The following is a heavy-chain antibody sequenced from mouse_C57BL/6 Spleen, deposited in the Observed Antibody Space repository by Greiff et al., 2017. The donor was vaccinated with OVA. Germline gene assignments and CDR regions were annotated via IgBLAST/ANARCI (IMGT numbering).Heavy chain of an antibody. Sequence: QVQLQQSGAELVRPGSSVKLSCKASGYTFTSYWMDWVKQRPGQGLEWIGNIYPSDSETHYNQKFKDKATLTVDKSSSTAYMQLSSLTSEDSAVYYCARGDLLLRGYFDYWGQGTTLTVSS. V-gene: IGHV1-61*01. CDR1: GYTFTSYW. CDR3: ARGDLLLRGYFDY. D-gene: IGHD1-1*01. J-gene: IGHJ2*01. CDR2: IYPSDSET.